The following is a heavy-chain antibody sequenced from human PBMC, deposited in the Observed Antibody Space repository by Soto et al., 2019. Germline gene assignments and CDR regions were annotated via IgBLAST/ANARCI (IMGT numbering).Heavy chain of an antibody. Sequence: PGESLKISCNGSGYSFTTYWIALVLQMPGKGLDWVGIIYPGDSDTRYSPSFEGHVTISVDKSISTAFLQWNSLKASDNAIYYCARHSTSAPKDYWGQGTLVTVSS. CDR1: GYSFTTYW. V-gene: IGHV5-51*01. CDR2: IYPGDSDT. D-gene: IGHD3-10*01. J-gene: IGHJ4*01. CDR3: ARHSTSAPKDY.